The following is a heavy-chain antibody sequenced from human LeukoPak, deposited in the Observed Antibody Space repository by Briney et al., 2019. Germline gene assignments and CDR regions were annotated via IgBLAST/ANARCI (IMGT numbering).Heavy chain of an antibody. D-gene: IGHD6-19*01. J-gene: IGHJ4*02. Sequence: PGRSLRLSCVTSTFTFNNHGMHWVRQAPGKGLEWVAVIAADGGVKHYTYSVKGRFVLTRDDSKSTVYLEMNNVKVEDTAVYYCAREATWGQWYFDHWGQGAPVIVSS. V-gene: IGHV3-30*03. CDR3: AREATWGQWYFDH. CDR2: IAADGGVK. CDR1: TFTFNNHG.